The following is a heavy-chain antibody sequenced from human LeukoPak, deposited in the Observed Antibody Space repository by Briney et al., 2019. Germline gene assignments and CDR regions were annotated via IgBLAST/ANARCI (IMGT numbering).Heavy chain of an antibody. V-gene: IGHV3-23*01. Sequence: GGPLRLXCAASGFTFSSYAMSWVRQAPGKGLRWVSIISGGAGSTYYTNSVKGRFTISRDNSKNTLYLQMNGLRAEDTALYYCASGVAIFGAPLDYWGQGTLVTVSS. J-gene: IGHJ4*02. CDR1: GFTFSSYA. D-gene: IGHD3-3*01. CDR3: ASGVAIFGAPLDY. CDR2: ISGGAGST.